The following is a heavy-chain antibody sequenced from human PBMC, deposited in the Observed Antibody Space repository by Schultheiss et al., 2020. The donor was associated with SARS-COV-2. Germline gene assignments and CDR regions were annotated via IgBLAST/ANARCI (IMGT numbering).Heavy chain of an antibody. CDR1: GGSISSYY. Sequence: SETLSLTCTVSGGSISSYYWSWIRQPPGKGLEWIGYIYYSGSTNYNPSLKSRVTISVDTSKNQFSLKLSSVTAADTAVYYCARGFGGSCYNYWGQGTLVTVSS. V-gene: IGHV4-59*12. CDR2: IYYSGST. J-gene: IGHJ4*02. D-gene: IGHD2-15*01. CDR3: ARGFGGSCYNY.